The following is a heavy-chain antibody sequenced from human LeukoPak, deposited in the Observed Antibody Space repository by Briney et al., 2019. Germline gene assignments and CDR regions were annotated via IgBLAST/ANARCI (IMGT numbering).Heavy chain of an antibody. Sequence: SETLSLTCTVSGVSISSHYWSWVRQPPGKGLEWIGNIYDSESTHYKSSLKSRVIISVDTSKNQFSLRLRSVTAADTAVYYCARVLQNYYYLDVWGKGTTVTVSS. J-gene: IGHJ6*03. CDR3: ARVLQNYYYLDV. D-gene: IGHD3-3*01. V-gene: IGHV4-59*11. CDR2: IYDSEST. CDR1: GVSISSHY.